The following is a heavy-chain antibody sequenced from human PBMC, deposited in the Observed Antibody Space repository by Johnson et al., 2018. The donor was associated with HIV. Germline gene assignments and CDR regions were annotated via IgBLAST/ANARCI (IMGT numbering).Heavy chain of an antibody. CDR2: ISDDGNNK. CDR3: ARRTVTALFDI. Sequence: QVQLVESGGGVVQPGRSLRLSCAASGFRFSTYALHWVRQTPGKGLEWVALISDDGNNKYYADSVKGRFTISRDNAKNSLYLQMNSLRDEDTAVYYCARRTVTALFDIWGQGTLVTVSS. J-gene: IGHJ3*02. V-gene: IGHV3-30-3*01. D-gene: IGHD4-17*01. CDR1: GFRFSTYA.